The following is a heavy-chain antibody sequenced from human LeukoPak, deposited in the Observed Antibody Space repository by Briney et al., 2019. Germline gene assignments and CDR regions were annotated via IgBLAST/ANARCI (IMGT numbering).Heavy chain of an antibody. V-gene: IGHV3-30*02. D-gene: IGHD1-26*01. J-gene: IGHJ6*03. CDR3: ARGRDDIVGATSYYYYYYMDV. Sequence: HSGGSLRLSCAASGFTFSSYGMHRVRQAPGKGLEWVAFIRYDGSNKYYADSVKGRFAISRDNAKNSLYLQMNSLRAEDTAVYYCARGRDDIVGATSYYYYYYMDVWGKGTTVTVSS. CDR2: IRYDGSNK. CDR1: GFTFSSYG.